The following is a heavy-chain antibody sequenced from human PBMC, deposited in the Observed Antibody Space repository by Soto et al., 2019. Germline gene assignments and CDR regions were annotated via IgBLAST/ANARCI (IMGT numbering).Heavy chain of an antibody. J-gene: IGHJ4*02. D-gene: IGHD3-3*01. Sequence: QITLNESGPTVVRPTETLTLTCRFSGFSLTTSGVGVGWIRQSPGKAPEWLALIYWDDDKGYSASLKSRLTITTDTSKTQVVLTVSDLDPTDTATYYCAHRVLRTVFGLVTTTAIYFDFWGQGTPVAVSS. CDR3: AHRVLRTVFGLVTTTAIYFDF. CDR2: IYWDDDK. V-gene: IGHV2-5*02. CDR1: GFSLTTSGVG.